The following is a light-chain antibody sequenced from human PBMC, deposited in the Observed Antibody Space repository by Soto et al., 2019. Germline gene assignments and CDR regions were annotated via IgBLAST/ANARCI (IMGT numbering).Light chain of an antibody. CDR2: DAS. J-gene: IGKJ1*01. CDR1: QSIVTY. V-gene: IGKV1-39*01. CDR3: QHMRT. Sequence: DIQMTQSPSSLSASVGDRVTITCRASQSIVTYLNWYQQKPGKAPKFLIYDASTLESGVPSRFSGSGFGTEFSLTISSLQPDDFGSYYCQHMRTFGQGTKVEMK.